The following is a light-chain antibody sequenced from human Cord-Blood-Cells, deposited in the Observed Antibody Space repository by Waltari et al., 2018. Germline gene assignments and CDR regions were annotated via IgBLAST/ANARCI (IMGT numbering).Light chain of an antibody. CDR3: QQRSNWPPAT. CDR2: DAS. CDR1: QSVSSS. V-gene: IGKV3-11*01. Sequence: EIVLTQSPATLSLSPGERATLSCRASQSVSSSLAWYQQKPGQAPRLLIYDASNSATGIPARFSGSGSGTDFTLTISSLEPEDFAVYYCQQRSNWPPATFGPGTKVDIK. J-gene: IGKJ3*01.